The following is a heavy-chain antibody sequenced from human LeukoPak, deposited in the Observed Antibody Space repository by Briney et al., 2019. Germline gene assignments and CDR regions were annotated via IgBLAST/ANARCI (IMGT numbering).Heavy chain of an antibody. CDR3: AKGYYGSGSYGWFDY. J-gene: IGHJ4*02. V-gene: IGHV3-74*01. CDR1: GFSFSVFW. CDR2: IKTDGSIT. Sequence: GGSLRLSCAASGFSFSVFWMHWVRHAPGKGPVWVSRIKTDGSITNYADSVKGRFTISRDNAKNTLFLQMNSLRAEDTAVYYCAKGYYGSGSYGWFDYWGQGTLVTVSS. D-gene: IGHD3-10*01.